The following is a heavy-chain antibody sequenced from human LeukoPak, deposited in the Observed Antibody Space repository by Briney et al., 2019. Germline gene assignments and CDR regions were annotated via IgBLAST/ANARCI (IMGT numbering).Heavy chain of an antibody. CDR3: ARMYYDFWSGYYNY. CDR1: GFTFSSYA. J-gene: IGHJ4*02. V-gene: IGHV3-64*01. CDR2: ISSNGGST. D-gene: IGHD3-3*01. Sequence: GGSLRLSCAASGFTFSSYAMHWVRQAPGKGLEYVSAISSNGGSTYYANSVKGRFTISRDNSKNTLYLQMGSLRAEDMAVYYCARMYYDFWSGYYNYWGQGTLVTVSS.